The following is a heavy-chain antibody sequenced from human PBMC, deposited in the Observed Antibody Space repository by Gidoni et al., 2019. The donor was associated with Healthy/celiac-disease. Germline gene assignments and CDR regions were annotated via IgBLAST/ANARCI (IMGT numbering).Heavy chain of an antibody. D-gene: IGHD2-15*01. J-gene: IGHJ4*02. CDR2: IIPIFGTA. V-gene: IGHV1-69*06. Sequence: GRQAPGQGLEWMGGIIPIFGTANYAQKFQGRVTITADKSTSTAYMELSSLRSEDTAVYYCAGSPEVASGTNYFDYWGQGTLVTVSS. CDR3: AGSPEVASGTNYFDY.